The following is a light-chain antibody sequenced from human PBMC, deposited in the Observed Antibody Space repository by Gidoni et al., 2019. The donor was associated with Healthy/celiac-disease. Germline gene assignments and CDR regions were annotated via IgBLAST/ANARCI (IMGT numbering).Light chain of an antibody. CDR3: QQRSNWPLT. CDR2: DAS. V-gene: IGKV3-11*01. CDR1: QSVSSY. Sequence: EIVLTQSPATLSLSPGERATRSCRDSQSVSSYLAWYQQKPGQAPRLLIYDASNRATGIPARFSGSGSGTDFTRTISSLEPEDFAVYYCQQRSNWPLTFGGGTKVEIK. J-gene: IGKJ4*01.